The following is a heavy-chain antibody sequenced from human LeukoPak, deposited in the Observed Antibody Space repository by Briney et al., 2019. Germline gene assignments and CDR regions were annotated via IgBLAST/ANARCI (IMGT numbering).Heavy chain of an antibody. CDR2: ISSSSSYI. CDR1: GFTFSSYS. D-gene: IGHD1-26*01. V-gene: IGHV3-21*01. CDR3: ARVIRQYWELLAD. Sequence: GGSLRLSCAASGFTFSSYSMNWVRRAPGKGLEWVSSISSSSSYIYYADSVKGRFTISRDNAKNSLYLQVNSLRAEDTAVYYCARVIRQYWELLADWGQGTLVTVSS. J-gene: IGHJ4*02.